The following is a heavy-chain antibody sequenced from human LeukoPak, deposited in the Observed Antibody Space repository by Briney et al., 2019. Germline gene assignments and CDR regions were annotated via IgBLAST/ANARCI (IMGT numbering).Heavy chain of an antibody. D-gene: IGHD3-10*01. V-gene: IGHV1-46*01. CDR2: INPSGGST. J-gene: IGHJ6*03. CDR3: ARDFGSGDYALGGYYYYYMDV. Sequence: EASVKVSCKASGYTFTSYYIHWVRQAPGQGLEWMGLINPSGGSTNYAQKFQGRVTMTRDTSTSTAYMELGRLRSDDTAVYYCARDFGSGDYALGGYYYYYMDVWGKGTTVTVSS. CDR1: GYTFTSYY.